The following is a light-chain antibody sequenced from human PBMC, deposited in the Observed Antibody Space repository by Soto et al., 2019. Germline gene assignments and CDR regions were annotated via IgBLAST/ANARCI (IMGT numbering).Light chain of an antibody. CDR2: DAN. CDR3: SSYAGSSNV. Sequence: QSALTHLRSESRTPRRIVATSCTETTIDVRGYISVAWYKQPPARAPNHTIYDANKRPSAVPDRFSGSSSTSTPSLTVSGLRADDDGFFYRSSYAGSSNVFGAGTKVTVL. J-gene: IGLJ1*01. CDR1: TIDVRGYIS. V-gene: IGLV2-8*01.